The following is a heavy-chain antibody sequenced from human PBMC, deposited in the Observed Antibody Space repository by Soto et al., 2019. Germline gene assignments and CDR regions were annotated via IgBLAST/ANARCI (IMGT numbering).Heavy chain of an antibody. V-gene: IGHV4-39*01. CDR2: MYSNGDT. D-gene: IGHD3-3*01. J-gene: IGHJ3*02. CDR1: GGSITSGTYF. CDR3: ARHLDYDFWSGYWPADASHI. Sequence: PSETLSLTCTVSGGSITSGTYFWGWIRQAPGKGLEWIGSMYSNGDTYYKPSLKSRVTISVDTSKIQFSLKVTSVTAADTAVYYCARHLDYDFWSGYWPADASHICGQGTIVTVSS.